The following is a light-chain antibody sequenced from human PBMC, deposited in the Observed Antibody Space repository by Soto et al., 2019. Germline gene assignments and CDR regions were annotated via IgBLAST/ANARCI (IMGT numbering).Light chain of an antibody. Sequence: QSALTQPPSASGTPGQSVTISCTGTSSDIGGNNYVCWYQLHPGKAPKLMINEDTKRPSGVPDRFSGSMSGNSASLTITGLQAEDEADYYCRSNDGSYSDVVFGGGTKLTVL. J-gene: IGLJ2*01. CDR3: RSNDGSYSDVV. CDR1: SSDIGGNNY. CDR2: EDT. V-gene: IGLV2-8*01.